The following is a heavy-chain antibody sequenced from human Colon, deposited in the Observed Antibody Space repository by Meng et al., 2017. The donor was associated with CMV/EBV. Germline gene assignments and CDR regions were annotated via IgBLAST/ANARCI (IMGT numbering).Heavy chain of an antibody. CDR2: ISYDGSNK. J-gene: IGHJ3*02. D-gene: IGHD4-23*01. CDR1: GFTFSSYA. CDR3: AKSDLATVLTPSPGALDI. V-gene: IGHV3-30*04. Sequence: GGSLRLSCAASGFTFSSYAMHWVRQAPGKGLEWVAVISYDGSNKYYADSVKGRFTISRDNSKNTLYLQMNSLRAEDTAVYYCAKSDLATVLTPSPGALDIWGQGTMVTVSS.